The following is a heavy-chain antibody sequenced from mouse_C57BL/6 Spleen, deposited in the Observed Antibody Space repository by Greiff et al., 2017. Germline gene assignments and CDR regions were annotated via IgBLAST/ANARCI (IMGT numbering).Heavy chain of an antibody. CDR1: GYTFTGYC. D-gene: IGHD4-1*01. J-gene: IGHJ3*01. CDR2: IHPNSGST. Sequence: QVQLQQSGAELVKPGASVKLSCKASGYTFTGYCMHWVKQRPGQGLEWIGIIHPNSGSTTYNEKFKSKATLTVDKSSSTAYMRLRSLASEDSAVYYCARSRDLTGPSDWGKGTLVTVSA. V-gene: IGHV1-64*01. CDR3: ARSRDLTGPSD.